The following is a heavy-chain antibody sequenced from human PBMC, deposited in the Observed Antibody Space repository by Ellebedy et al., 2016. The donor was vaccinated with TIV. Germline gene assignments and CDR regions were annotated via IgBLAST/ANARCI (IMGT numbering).Heavy chain of an antibody. CDR2: ISGNGDST. CDR3: AKGVGVGYGMDV. D-gene: IGHD1-26*01. J-gene: IGHJ6*02. Sequence: GESLKISCAASGFTFSSHAMSWVRQAPGKGLEWVSVISGNGDSTYYADSVKGRFTISRDNSKNSLYLQMNSLRTEDTALYYCAKGVGVGYGMDVWGQGTTVTVFS. V-gene: IGHV3-43*02. CDR1: GFTFSSHA.